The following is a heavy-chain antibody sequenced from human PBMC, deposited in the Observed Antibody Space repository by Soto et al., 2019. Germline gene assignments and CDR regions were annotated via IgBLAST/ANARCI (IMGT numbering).Heavy chain of an antibody. V-gene: IGHV3-11*01. D-gene: IGHD6-19*01. CDR2: ISSSGSTI. CDR1: GFTFSDYY. J-gene: IGHJ4*02. CDR3: ARDPGRGAVACIWRHFDY. Sequence: QVQLVESGGGLVKPGGSLRLSCAASGFTFSDYYMSWIRQAPGKGLEWVSYISSSGSTIYYADSVKGRFTISRDNAKNSLYLQMNSLRAEDTAVYYCARDPGRGAVACIWRHFDYWRQGTLVTVSS.